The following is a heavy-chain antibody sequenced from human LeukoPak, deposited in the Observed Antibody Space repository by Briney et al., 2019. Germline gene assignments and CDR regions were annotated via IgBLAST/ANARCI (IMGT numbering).Heavy chain of an antibody. D-gene: IGHD2-8*01. CDR3: ASVSHHCTNGVSYHWFVH. V-gene: IGHV1-2*06. J-gene: IGHJ5*02. CDR1: GYTLTGYY. Sequence: ASVKVACKASGYTLTGYYMDWVRQAPGQGLEWMGRINPNSGGTNYAQKFQGRVTITRDTSISTAYMELSRLRSDDTAVYYCASVSHHCTNGVSYHWFVHYGQGTLVTASS. CDR2: INPNSGGT.